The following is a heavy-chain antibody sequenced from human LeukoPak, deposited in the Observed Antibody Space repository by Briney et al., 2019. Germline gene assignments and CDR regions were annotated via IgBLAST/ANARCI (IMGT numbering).Heavy chain of an antibody. D-gene: IGHD3-3*01. CDR1: GFTFSSYA. CDR3: AKDFGVDGTGGAYLDY. Sequence: GGSLRLSCAASGFTFSSYAMSWVRQAPGKGLEWVAFIQYDESNKYYADSVKGRFTISRDNSKNTLHLQMNSLRAEDTAVYYCAKDFGVDGTGGAYLDYWGQGTLITVSS. J-gene: IGHJ4*02. V-gene: IGHV3-30*02. CDR2: IQYDESNK.